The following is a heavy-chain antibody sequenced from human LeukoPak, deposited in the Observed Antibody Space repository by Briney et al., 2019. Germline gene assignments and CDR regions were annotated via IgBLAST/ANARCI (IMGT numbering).Heavy chain of an antibody. CDR1: GFTFNSYA. CDR2: ISYDGSNK. CDR3: ARGEDGFWSGYVEH. J-gene: IGHJ1*01. D-gene: IGHD3-3*01. V-gene: IGHV3-30*04. Sequence: GGSLRLSCAASGFTFNSYAMHWVRQAPGKGLEWVAVISYDGSNKYYADSVKGRFTISRDNSKNTLYLQMNSLRPEDTAVYYCARGEDGFWSGYVEHWGQGTLVTVSS.